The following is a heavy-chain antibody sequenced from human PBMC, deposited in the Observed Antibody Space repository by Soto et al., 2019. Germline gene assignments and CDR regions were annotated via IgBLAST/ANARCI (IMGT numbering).Heavy chain of an antibody. V-gene: IGHV1-2*02. Sequence: AAVKVSCKPSGYTFTDYYIHWVRQAPGQGLECMGWINPNTGGTNYAQKFQGRVTMTRDTSISTAYMELSRLRSDDTAVYYCARIKGIPAAIHYYGMDVWGQGTTVTVSS. CDR3: ARIKGIPAAIHYYGMDV. J-gene: IGHJ6*02. CDR1: GYTFTDYY. D-gene: IGHD2-2*02. CDR2: INPNTGGT.